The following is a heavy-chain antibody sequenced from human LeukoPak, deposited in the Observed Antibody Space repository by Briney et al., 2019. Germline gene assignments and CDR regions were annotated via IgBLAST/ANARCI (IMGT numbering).Heavy chain of an antibody. CDR3: AKAKRITMVRGVIDY. CDR2: ISGSGGST. V-gene: IGHV3-23*01. Sequence: GGSLRLSCAASGFTFSSYGMSWVRQAPGKGLEWVSAISGSGGSTYYADSVKGRFTISRDNSKNMLYLQMNSLRAEDTAVYYCAKAKRITMVRGVIDYWGQGTLVTVSS. CDR1: GFTFSSYG. D-gene: IGHD3-10*01. J-gene: IGHJ4*02.